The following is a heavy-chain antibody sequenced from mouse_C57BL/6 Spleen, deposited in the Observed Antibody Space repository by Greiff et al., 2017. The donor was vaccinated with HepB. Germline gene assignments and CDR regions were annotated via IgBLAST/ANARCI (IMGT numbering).Heavy chain of an antibody. Sequence: QVQLKQSGPELVKPGASVKISCKASGYAFSSSRMNWVKQRPGKGLEWIGRIYPGDGDTNYNEKFKGKATLTADKSSSTAYMQLSSLTSEDSAVYYCARKSTVVAPFDYWGQGTTLTVSS. D-gene: IGHD1-1*01. CDR2: IYPGDGDT. V-gene: IGHV1-82*01. J-gene: IGHJ2*01. CDR1: GYAFSSSR. CDR3: ARKSTVVAPFDY.